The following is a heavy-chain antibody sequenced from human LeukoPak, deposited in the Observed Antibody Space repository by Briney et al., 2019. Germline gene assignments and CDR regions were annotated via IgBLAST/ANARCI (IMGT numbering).Heavy chain of an antibody. CDR3: ASGYCSSTSCYGSSRFDY. Sequence: GGSLRLSCAASGFTVSSNYMSWVRQAPGKGLEWVSVIYSGGSTYYADSVKGRFTISRDNSKNTLYLQMNSLRAEDTAVYYCASGYCSSTSCYGSSRFDYWGQGTLVTVSS. CDR1: GFTVSSNY. J-gene: IGHJ4*02. D-gene: IGHD2-2*01. V-gene: IGHV3-53*01. CDR2: IYSGGST.